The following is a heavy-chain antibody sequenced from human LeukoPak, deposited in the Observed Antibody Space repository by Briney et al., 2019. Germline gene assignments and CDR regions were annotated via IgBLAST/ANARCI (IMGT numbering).Heavy chain of an antibody. Sequence: PGGSLRLSCAASGFTVSSNYMSWVRQAPGKGLEWVSVIYSGGTIYYPDSVKGRFTISRDNAKNSLYLQMNSLRAEDTAVYYCAELGITMIGGVWGKGTTVTISS. V-gene: IGHV3-66*01. CDR3: AELGITMIGGV. D-gene: IGHD3-10*02. CDR1: GFTVSSNY. CDR2: IYSGGTI. J-gene: IGHJ6*04.